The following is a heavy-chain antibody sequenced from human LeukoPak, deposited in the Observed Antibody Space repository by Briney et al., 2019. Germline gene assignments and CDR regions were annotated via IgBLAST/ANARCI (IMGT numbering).Heavy chain of an antibody. V-gene: IGHV3-23*01. J-gene: IGHJ3*02. CDR1: GFTFSSYA. CDR3: AKDRARTIFGVVTFDAFDI. CDR2: ISGSGGST. D-gene: IGHD3-3*01. Sequence: PGGSLRLSCAASGFTFSSYAMSWVRQAPGKGLEWVSAISGSGGSTYYADSVKGRFTISRDNSKNTLYLQMNSLRAEDTAVYYCAKDRARTIFGVVTFDAFDIWGQGTMVTVSS.